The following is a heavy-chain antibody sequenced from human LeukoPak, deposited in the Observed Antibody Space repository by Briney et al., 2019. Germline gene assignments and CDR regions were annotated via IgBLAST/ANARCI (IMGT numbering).Heavy chain of an antibody. CDR1: GYSISSGYY. CDR2: IYHSGST. CDR3: ARVQLYGSGSPNDY. J-gene: IGHJ4*02. Sequence: SETLSLTCTVPGYSISSGYYWGWIRQPPGKGLEWIGSIYHSGSTYYNPSLKSRVTISVDTSKNQFSLKLSSVTAADTAVYYCARVQLYGSGSPNDYWGQGTLVTVSS. V-gene: IGHV4-38-2*02. D-gene: IGHD3-10*01.